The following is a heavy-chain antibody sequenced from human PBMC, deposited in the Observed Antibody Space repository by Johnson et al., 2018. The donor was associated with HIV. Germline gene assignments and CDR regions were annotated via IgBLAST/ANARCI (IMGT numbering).Heavy chain of an antibody. CDR2: IKSKTDGGTT. J-gene: IGHJ3*02. CDR3: TTDAPITMVRGVIGVTFDI. D-gene: IGHD3-10*01. CDR1: GFTLTDHY. V-gene: IGHV3-15*01. Sequence: VQLVESGGGVVQPGGSLRLSCVGSGFTLTDHYMDWVRQAPGKGLEWVGRIKSKTDGGTTDSAAPVTGRVTIPRDDSKNTQYLQMNSLKTEDTAVYYCTTDAPITMVRGVIGVTFDIWGQGTMVTVSS.